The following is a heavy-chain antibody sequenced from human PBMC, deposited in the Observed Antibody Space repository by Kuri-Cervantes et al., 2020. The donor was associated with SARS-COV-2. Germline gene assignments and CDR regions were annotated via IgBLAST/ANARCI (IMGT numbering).Heavy chain of an antibody. Sequence: GESLKISCAASGLTFGSYSMNWVRQSPGKGLEWVASITSDSRYIYYAGSVKGRFTISRDNAKNSLYLEMNSLRAEDTAVYHCARDGGYCTLTTCYSYWYFDLWGRGTLVTVSS. D-gene: IGHD2-2*01. V-gene: IGHV3-21*01. CDR1: GLTFGSYS. CDR2: ITSDSRYI. CDR3: ARDGGYCTLTTCYSYWYFDL. J-gene: IGHJ2*01.